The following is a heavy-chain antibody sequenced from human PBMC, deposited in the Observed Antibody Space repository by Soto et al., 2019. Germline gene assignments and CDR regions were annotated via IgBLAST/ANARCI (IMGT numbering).Heavy chain of an antibody. CDR2: IIPMFGTP. Sequence: QVQVVQSGAEVKKPGSSVKVSCRSSGGSFRRYSISWVRQAPGQGLEWMGGIIPMFGTPNYAQKFRGRVTINADESTSTAYMDLSSLRSDDTAVYYCASGAAFYYDTSRYWGQGTLVTVSS. J-gene: IGHJ4*02. D-gene: IGHD3-22*01. V-gene: IGHV1-69*01. CDR3: ASGAAFYYDTSRY. CDR1: GGSFRRYS.